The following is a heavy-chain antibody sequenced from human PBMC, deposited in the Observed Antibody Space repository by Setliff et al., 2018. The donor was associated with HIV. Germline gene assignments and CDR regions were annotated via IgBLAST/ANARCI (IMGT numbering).Heavy chain of an antibody. CDR1: GASISTTTYY. D-gene: IGHD2-21*02. CDR2: THYTGNT. J-gene: IGHJ4*02. CDR3: AREGDGIDY. V-gene: IGHV4-39*02. Sequence: TLSLTCTVSGASISTTTYYWGWIRQPPGKGLEWIGSTHYTGNTYNTPSLKSRLTISVDASKNQISLKLTSVTAADTAIYFCAREGDGIDYWGQGILVTVSS.